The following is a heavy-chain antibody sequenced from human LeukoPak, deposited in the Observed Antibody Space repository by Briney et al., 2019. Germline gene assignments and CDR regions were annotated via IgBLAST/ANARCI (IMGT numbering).Heavy chain of an antibody. CDR2: INPNSGGT. CDR3: ASPSGYESDGSGSYYYYYGMDV. D-gene: IGHD3-10*01. J-gene: IGHJ6*02. CDR1: GYTFTGYY. V-gene: IGHV1-2*02. Sequence: GASVKVSCKASGYTFTGYYMHWVRQAPGQGLEWMGWINPNSGGTNYAQKFQGRVTMTRDTSISTAYMELSRLRSDDTAVYYCASPSGYESDGSGSYYYYYGMDVWGQGTTVTVSS.